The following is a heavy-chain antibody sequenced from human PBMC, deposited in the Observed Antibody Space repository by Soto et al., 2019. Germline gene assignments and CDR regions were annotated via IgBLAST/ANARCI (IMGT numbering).Heavy chain of an antibody. Sequence: SETLSLTCAVSSGSISSGGYYWRWIRQHPGKGLGWIGYIYYSGSAYYNPSLKSRVTISVDTSKNQFSLKLSSVTAADTAVYYCARWRKVYDSSGYYGNDPYFDYWGQGTLVTVSS. D-gene: IGHD3-22*01. J-gene: IGHJ4*02. V-gene: IGHV4-31*11. CDR1: SGSISSGGYY. CDR3: ARWRKVYDSSGYYGNDPYFDY. CDR2: IYYSGSA.